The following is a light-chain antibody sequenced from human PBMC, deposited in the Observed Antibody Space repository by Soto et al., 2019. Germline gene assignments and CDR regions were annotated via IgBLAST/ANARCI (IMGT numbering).Light chain of an antibody. Sequence: EILMTQSPATLSVSPGERATLSCRATQSVSRNLAWYQQKPGQAPRLLIFGASTRAAGIPARFSGSGSGTEFTLTISSLQSEDFAVYYCQQRSNWPPIPFGQGTRLEIK. CDR3: QQRSNWPPIP. V-gene: IGKV3-15*01. CDR1: QSVSRN. J-gene: IGKJ5*01. CDR2: GAS.